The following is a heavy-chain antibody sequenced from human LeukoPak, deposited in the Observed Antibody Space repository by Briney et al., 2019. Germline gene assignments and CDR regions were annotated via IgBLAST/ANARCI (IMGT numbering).Heavy chain of an antibody. Sequence: EASVKVSCKASGYTFTGYYMHWVRQAPGQGLEWMGWINPNSGGTNYAQKFQGRVTMTRDTSISTAYMELSRLRSDDTAVYYCARGLELVPSPEPYYMDVWGKGTTVTVSS. D-gene: IGHD6-6*01. CDR3: ARGLELVPSPEPYYMDV. CDR2: INPNSGGT. J-gene: IGHJ6*03. CDR1: GYTFTGYY. V-gene: IGHV1-2*02.